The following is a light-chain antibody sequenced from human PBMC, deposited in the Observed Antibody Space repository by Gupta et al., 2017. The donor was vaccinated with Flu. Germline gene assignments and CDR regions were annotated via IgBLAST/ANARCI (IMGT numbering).Light chain of an antibody. CDR3: QQDGSSHQ. J-gene: IGKJ5*01. V-gene: IGKV3-20*01. CDR2: GAS. Sequence: EIVLTQSPGTLSLSPGERATLSCRASQSVSSSYLAWYQQKPGQAPRLLIYGASSSATGIPDRFSGSGYGTDFTLTSSRREPEDFAVYYGQQDGSSHQLGQGTRLEIK. CDR1: QSVSSSY.